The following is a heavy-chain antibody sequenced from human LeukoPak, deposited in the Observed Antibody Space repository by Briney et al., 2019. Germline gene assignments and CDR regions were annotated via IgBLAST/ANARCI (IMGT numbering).Heavy chain of an antibody. CDR1: GFTFSSYE. J-gene: IGHJ6*04. V-gene: IGHV3-48*03. Sequence: GGSLRLSCAASGFTFSSYEMNWVRQAPGKGLEWVSYISSSGSTIYYADSVKARFTISRDNAKNSLYLQMNSLRAEDTAVYYCAELGITMIGGVWGKGNTVTISS. CDR3: AELGITMIGGV. CDR2: ISSSGSTI. D-gene: IGHD3-10*02.